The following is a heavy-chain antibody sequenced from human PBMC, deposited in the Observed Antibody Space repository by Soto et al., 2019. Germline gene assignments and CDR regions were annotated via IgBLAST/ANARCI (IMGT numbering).Heavy chain of an antibody. Sequence: PSETLSLTCVVSGGSLSDYFWSWIRQPPGMALEWIGEINHLGSINYNPSLKSRVTMLVDTSKNQFSLTLNSVTAADTATYYCARGGISHWAYFYYMDVWDRGTTVTVSS. V-gene: IGHV4-34*01. CDR2: INHLGSI. CDR3: ARGGISHWAYFYYMDV. J-gene: IGHJ6*03. CDR1: GGSLSDYF. D-gene: IGHD2-21*01.